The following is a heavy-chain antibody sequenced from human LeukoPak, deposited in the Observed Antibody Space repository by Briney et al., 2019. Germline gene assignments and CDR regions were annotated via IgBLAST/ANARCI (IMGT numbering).Heavy chain of an antibody. J-gene: IGHJ4*02. CDR1: KYTFTAYY. CDR2: INPNSGGT. V-gene: IGHV1-2*02. D-gene: IGHD5-12*01. Sequence: ASVKVSCRASKYTFTAYYMHWVRQAPGQGLEWMGWINPNSGGTNYAQKFQGRVTMASDTSISTAYMELSRLRSDDTAVYYCARDLGATISYSVSFDWWGQGTLVTVSS. CDR3: ARDLGATISYSVSFDW.